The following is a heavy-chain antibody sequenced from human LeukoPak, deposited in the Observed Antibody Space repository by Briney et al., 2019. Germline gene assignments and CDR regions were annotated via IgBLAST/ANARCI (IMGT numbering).Heavy chain of an antibody. Sequence: GGSLRLSCAASGFTFSDYYMSWIRQVPGRGLEWLSHISGSGTIIYYADSVKGRFTISRDNAKNSLYLQVHTLRAEDTAVYYCAREGYSSSWYDDYWGQGTLVTVSS. D-gene: IGHD6-13*01. CDR2: ISGSGTII. V-gene: IGHV3-11*01. CDR3: AREGYSSSWYDDY. CDR1: GFTFSDYY. J-gene: IGHJ4*02.